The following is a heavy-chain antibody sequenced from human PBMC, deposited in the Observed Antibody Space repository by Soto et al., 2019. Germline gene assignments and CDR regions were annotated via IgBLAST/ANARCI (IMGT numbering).Heavy chain of an antibody. CDR2: IYPGDSDT. V-gene: IGHV5-51*01. Sequence: EVQLVQSGAEVKKPGESLKISCTGSGYIFSTYWIGWVRQMPGKGLEWMGIIYPGDSDTKYRPSFQGQVSISVDKSINTAYLQWSSLRASDTAMYYCARLESPRRYHFDYWGQGTLVTVSS. CDR3: ARLESPRRYHFDY. J-gene: IGHJ4*02. CDR1: GYIFSTYW. D-gene: IGHD3-16*02.